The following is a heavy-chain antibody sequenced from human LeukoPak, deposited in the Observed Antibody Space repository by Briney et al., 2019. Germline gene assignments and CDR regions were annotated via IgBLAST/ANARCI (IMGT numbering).Heavy chain of an antibody. CDR3: ARDYEDTVYYYGMDV. Sequence: PGGSLRLSCAASGFTFSSYGMHWVRQAPGKGLEWVAVIWDDGSNKYYADSVKGRFTISRDNSKNTLYLQMTSMRAEDTAVYYCARDYEDTVYYYGMDVWGQGTTVTVSS. V-gene: IGHV3-33*01. CDR2: IWDDGSNK. J-gene: IGHJ6*02. D-gene: IGHD5-18*01. CDR1: GFTFSSYG.